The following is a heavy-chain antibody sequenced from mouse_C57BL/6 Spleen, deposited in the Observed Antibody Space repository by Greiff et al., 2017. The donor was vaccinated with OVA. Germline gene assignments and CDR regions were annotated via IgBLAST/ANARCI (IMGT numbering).Heavy chain of an antibody. CDR3: ARMDYGYDDAMDY. CDR2: IYPGSGNT. CDR1: GYTFTDYY. Sequence: QVQLQQSGAELVRPGASVKLSCKASGYTFTDYYINWVKQRPGQGLEWIARIYPGSGNTYYNEKFKGKATLTADKSSSTAYMQLSSLTSEDSAVYFCARMDYGYDDAMDYWGQGTSVTVSS. D-gene: IGHD2-2*01. J-gene: IGHJ4*01. V-gene: IGHV1-76*01.